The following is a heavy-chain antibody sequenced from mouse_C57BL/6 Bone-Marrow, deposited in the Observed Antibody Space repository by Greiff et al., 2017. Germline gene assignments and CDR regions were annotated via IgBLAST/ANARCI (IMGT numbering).Heavy chain of an antibody. J-gene: IGHJ4*01. CDR3: ARSRYYRAMDY. CDR1: GYSFTSYG. Sequence: QVQLQQSGPGLVAPSQSLSITCTVSGYSFTSYGVDWVRQSPGKGLEWLGVIWGVGSTNYNSALKSRLSISKDNSKSQVFLKMNSLQTDDTAMYYCARSRYYRAMDYWGQGTSVTVSS. CDR2: IWGVGST. V-gene: IGHV2-6*01. D-gene: IGHD2-14*01.